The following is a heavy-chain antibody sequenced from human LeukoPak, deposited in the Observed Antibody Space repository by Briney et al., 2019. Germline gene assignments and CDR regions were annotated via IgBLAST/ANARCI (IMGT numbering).Heavy chain of an antibody. D-gene: IGHD2-15*01. CDR3: ARDGLGFGLAGTPRYYYGMDV. CDR2: ISAYNGNT. J-gene: IGHJ6*02. Sequence: ASVKVSCKASGYTFTSYGISWVRQAPGQGLEWMGWISAYNGNTNYAQKLQGRVTMTTDTSTSTAYMELRSLRSDDTAVYYCARDGLGFGLAGTPRYYYGMDVWGQGTTVTVSS. V-gene: IGHV1-18*01. CDR1: GYTFTSYG.